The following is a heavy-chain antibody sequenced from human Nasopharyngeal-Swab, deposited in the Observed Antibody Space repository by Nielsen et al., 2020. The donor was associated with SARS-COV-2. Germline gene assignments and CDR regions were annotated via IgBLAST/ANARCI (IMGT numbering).Heavy chain of an antibody. D-gene: IGHD5-12*01. V-gene: IGHV5-51*01. CDR3: VRPEGVATSFKYYFQYGMDV. CDR2: IYPRDSDT. J-gene: IGHJ6*02. Sequence: GESLKISCKGPGYSFTSYWIAWVRQMPGKGLEWMGIIYPRDSDTRYSPSFQGQVTISADKSISTAYLQWSSLKASDTAMYYCVRPEGVATSFKYYFQYGMDVWGQGTRVTVSS. CDR1: GYSFTSYW.